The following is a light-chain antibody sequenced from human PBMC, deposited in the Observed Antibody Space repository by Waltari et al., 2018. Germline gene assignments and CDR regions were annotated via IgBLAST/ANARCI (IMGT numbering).Light chain of an antibody. J-gene: IGLJ1*01. CDR2: EVI. CDR1: PSAVGNYDL. V-gene: IGLV2-23*02. Sequence: QSALTQPASVSGPPGPSLPISCTGTPSAVGNYDLVSWYQHHPGKAPKLLICEVIKRPSGVSSRFSGSKSGSTASLTISGLQPDDEADYYCCSYAGLGTYVFGSGTKVTVL. CDR3: CSYAGLGTYV.